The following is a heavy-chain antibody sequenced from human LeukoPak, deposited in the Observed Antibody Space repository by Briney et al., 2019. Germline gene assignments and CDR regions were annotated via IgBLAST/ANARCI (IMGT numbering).Heavy chain of an antibody. Sequence: SETLSLTCAVYGGSFSGYYWSWIRQPPGKGLEWIGEINHSGSTNYNPSLKSRVTISVDTSKNQVSLKLSSVTAADTAVYYCASLGRKSYCSSTSCYRYYYYYMDVWGKGTTVSVS. J-gene: IGHJ6*03. CDR2: INHSGST. CDR3: ASLGRKSYCSSTSCYRYYYYYMDV. V-gene: IGHV4-34*01. CDR1: GGSFSGYY. D-gene: IGHD2-2*01.